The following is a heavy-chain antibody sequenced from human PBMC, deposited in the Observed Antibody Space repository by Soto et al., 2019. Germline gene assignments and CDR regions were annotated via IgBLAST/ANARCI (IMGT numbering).Heavy chain of an antibody. Sequence: PSETLSLTCAVSGGSISSGGYSWSWIRQPPGKGLEWIGYIYHSGSTYYNPSLKSRVTISVDRSKNQFSLKLGSVTAADTAVYYCARDHCSGGSCYGFDYWGQGTLVTVSS. V-gene: IGHV4-30-2*01. D-gene: IGHD2-15*01. CDR1: GGSISSGGYS. CDR2: IYHSGST. J-gene: IGHJ4*02. CDR3: ARDHCSGGSCYGFDY.